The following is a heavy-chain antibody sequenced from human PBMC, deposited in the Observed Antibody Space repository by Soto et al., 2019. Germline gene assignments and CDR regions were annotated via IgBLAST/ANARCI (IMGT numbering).Heavy chain of an antibody. CDR1: RYSINNNNW. Sequence: PSETLSLTCDVSRYSINNNNWRSWVRQPPGGGLEWIGELHHGGSTNYNPSLESRVTFSVDISKNQFFLKLSSVTAADTAVYYCTKNSAYALDYWGQGTLVTVSS. CDR2: LHHGGST. D-gene: IGHD5-12*01. V-gene: IGHV4-4*02. CDR3: TKNSAYALDY. J-gene: IGHJ4*02.